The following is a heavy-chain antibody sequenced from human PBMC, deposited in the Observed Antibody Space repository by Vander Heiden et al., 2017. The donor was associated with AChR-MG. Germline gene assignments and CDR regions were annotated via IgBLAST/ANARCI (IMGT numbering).Heavy chain of an antibody. D-gene: IGHD2-15*01. CDR3: ARRRLLRRPNYYYYYGMDV. CDR2: INHSGST. CDR1: GGSFSGYY. Sequence: QVQLQQWGAGLLKPSETLSLTCAVYGGSFSGYYWSWIRQPPGKGLEWIGEINHSGSTNYNPSLKSRVTISVDTSKNQFSLKLSSVTAADTAVYYCARRRLLRRPNYYYYYGMDVWGQGTTVTVSS. V-gene: IGHV4-34*01. J-gene: IGHJ6*02.